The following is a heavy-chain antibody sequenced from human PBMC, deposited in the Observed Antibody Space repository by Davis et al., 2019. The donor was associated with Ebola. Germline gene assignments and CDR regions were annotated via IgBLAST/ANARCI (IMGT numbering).Heavy chain of an antibody. CDR3: AKDLATGGYALFYFDY. J-gene: IGHJ4*02. CDR2: ISGSGGSI. Sequence: PGGSLRLSCAVSGFTFSDYAMSWVRQAPGKGLEWVSGISGSGGSIYHADSVKGRFTISRDNSKNTLYLQMNSLRVEDTAIYWCAKDLATGGYALFYFDYWGQGTLVTVSS. D-gene: IGHD3-16*01. CDR1: GFTFSDYA. V-gene: IGHV3-23*01.